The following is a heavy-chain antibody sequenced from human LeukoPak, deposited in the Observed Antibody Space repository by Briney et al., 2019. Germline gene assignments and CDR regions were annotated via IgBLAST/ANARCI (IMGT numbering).Heavy chain of an antibody. V-gene: IGHV3-23*01. D-gene: IGHD3-22*01. CDR1: GFTFSSYA. CDR3: ARDHHRRLYDSQARDTFDL. Sequence: GGSLRLSCAASGFTFSSYAMSWVRQAPGKGLEWVSAIGGSGSTTYYADSVKGRFTISRDNAKNSLYLQMNSLRAEDTAVYYCARDHHRRLYDSQARDTFDLWGQGTMVTVSS. CDR2: IGGSGSTT. J-gene: IGHJ3*01.